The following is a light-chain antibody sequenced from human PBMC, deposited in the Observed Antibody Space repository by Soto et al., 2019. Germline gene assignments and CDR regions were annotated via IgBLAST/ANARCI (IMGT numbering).Light chain of an antibody. CDR2: DAS. J-gene: IGKJ4*01. CDR3: QQRSNWPSS. V-gene: IGKV3-11*01. Sequence: EIVLTQTPATLSLSPGERAALSCRASESVSSYLAWYQQKPGQAPRLLIYDASKRATGIPSRFSGSGSGTDFTLTISSLEPEDFAVYFCQQRSNWPSSFGGGTKVEI. CDR1: ESVSSY.